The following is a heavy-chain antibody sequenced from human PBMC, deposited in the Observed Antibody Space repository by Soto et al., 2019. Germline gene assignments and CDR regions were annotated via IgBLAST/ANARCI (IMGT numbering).Heavy chain of an antibody. J-gene: IGHJ3*02. Sequence: QLQESGPGLVEPSGTLSLTCAVSRGSMSSSDWWCWVRQAPGKGLEWIGETYHSGNTNYNPSLKSRVTLSVDNSKNQFSLTLTSVTAADTGVHYCATWGSTAFDIWGQGTMVTVSS. D-gene: IGHD3-16*01. CDR2: TYHSGNT. CDR3: ATWGSTAFDI. CDR1: RGSMSSSDW. V-gene: IGHV4-4*02.